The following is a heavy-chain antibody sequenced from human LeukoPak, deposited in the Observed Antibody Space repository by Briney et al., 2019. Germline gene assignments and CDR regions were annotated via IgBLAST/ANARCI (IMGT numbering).Heavy chain of an antibody. Sequence: SETLSLTCTVSGGSISSGGYYWSWIRQHPGKGLEWIGYIYYSGSTYYNPSLKSRVTISVDTSKNQFSLKLSSVTAADTAVYYCARGEGDYGINWGQGTLVTVSS. V-gene: IGHV4-31*03. CDR2: IYYSGST. CDR1: GGSISSGGYY. CDR3: ARGEGDYGIN. J-gene: IGHJ4*02. D-gene: IGHD4-17*01.